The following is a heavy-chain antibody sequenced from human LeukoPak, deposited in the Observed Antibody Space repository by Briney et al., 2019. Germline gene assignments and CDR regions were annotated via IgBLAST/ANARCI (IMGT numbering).Heavy chain of an antibody. CDR1: GFTFSSYG. D-gene: IGHD3-10*01. V-gene: IGHV3-30*02. CDR2: IRYDGSNK. CDR3: AKDTYYYGSGSYYNLADY. Sequence: GGSLRLSRAASGFTFSSYGMHWVRQAPGKGLEWVAFIRYDGSNKYYADSVKGRSTISRDNSKNTLYLQMNSLRAEDTAVYYCAKDTYYYGSGSYYNLADYWGQGTLVTVSS. J-gene: IGHJ4*02.